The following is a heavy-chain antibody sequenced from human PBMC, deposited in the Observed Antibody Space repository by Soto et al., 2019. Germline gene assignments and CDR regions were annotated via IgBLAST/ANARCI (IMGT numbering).Heavy chain of an antibody. CDR2: IIPILGIA. Sequence: ASVKVSCKASGGTFSSYTISWVRQAPGQGLEWMGRIIPILGIANYAQKFQGRVTITADKSTSTAYMELSSLRSEDTAVYYCARDPGNHDYGDLPKDYWGQGTLVTVSS. V-gene: IGHV1-69*04. CDR1: GGTFSSYT. CDR3: ARDPGNHDYGDLPKDY. J-gene: IGHJ4*02. D-gene: IGHD4-17*01.